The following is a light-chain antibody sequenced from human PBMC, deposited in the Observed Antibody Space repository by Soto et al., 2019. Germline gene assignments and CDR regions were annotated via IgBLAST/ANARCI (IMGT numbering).Light chain of an antibody. Sequence: IVMTQSPATLSVSPGEGVTLSCRASQSVRSHLAWYQQKPCQPPRLLIYGASTRATGIPARFSGSGFGTEFTLTISSLQSEDFAVYYCQQYKNWPLFGQGTRLEIK. CDR2: GAS. CDR3: QQYKNWPL. J-gene: IGKJ5*01. V-gene: IGKV3-15*01. CDR1: QSVRSH.